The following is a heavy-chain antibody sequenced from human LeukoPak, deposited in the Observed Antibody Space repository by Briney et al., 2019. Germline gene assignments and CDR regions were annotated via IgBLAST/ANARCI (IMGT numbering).Heavy chain of an antibody. V-gene: IGHV3-23*01. CDR1: GFTFSSYS. D-gene: IGHD1-26*01. Sequence: PGGSLRLSCAASGFTFSSYSMNWVRQAPGKGLEWVSAISGSGGSTYYADSVKGRFTVSRANSKNTLYLQMNSLRAGDTAVYYCAKAHSGSYPGAFDIWGQGTMVTVSS. J-gene: IGHJ3*02. CDR2: ISGSGGST. CDR3: AKAHSGSYPGAFDI.